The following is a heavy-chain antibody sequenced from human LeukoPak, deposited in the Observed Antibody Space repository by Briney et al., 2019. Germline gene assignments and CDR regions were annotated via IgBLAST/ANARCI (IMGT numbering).Heavy chain of an antibody. CDR1: GYTLTELS. V-gene: IGHV1-24*01. CDR3: ATSPYYYDSSGYYRVFDY. J-gene: IGHJ4*02. CDR2: FEPEDGET. Sequence: ASVKVSCKVSGYTLTELSMHWVRQAPGKGLEWMGGFEPEDGETIYAQKFQGRVTMTEDTSTDTAYMELSSLRSEDTAVYYCATSPYYYDSSGYYRVFDYWGQGTLVTVSS. D-gene: IGHD3-22*01.